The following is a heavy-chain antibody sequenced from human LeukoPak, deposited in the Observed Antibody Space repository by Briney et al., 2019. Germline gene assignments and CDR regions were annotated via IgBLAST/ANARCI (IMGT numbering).Heavy chain of an antibody. Sequence: SETLSLTCTVSGGSISSYSYYWGWIRQPPGKGLEWIGGIYYSGSTYYNPSPKSRVTISVDTSKNQFSLKLSSATAADTAVYYCARLAGLHREYFDYWGQGTLVTVSS. CDR2: IYYSGST. D-gene: IGHD1-14*01. J-gene: IGHJ4*02. CDR1: GGSISSYSYY. CDR3: ARLAGLHREYFDY. V-gene: IGHV4-39*01.